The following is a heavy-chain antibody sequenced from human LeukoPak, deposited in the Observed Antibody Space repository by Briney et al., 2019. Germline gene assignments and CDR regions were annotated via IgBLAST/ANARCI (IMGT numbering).Heavy chain of an antibody. CDR2: ISSSSTYI. CDR3: ARVELEAVSYGAADF. CDR1: GFTFTSHN. J-gene: IGHJ4*02. V-gene: IGHV3-21*01. D-gene: IGHD1-26*01. Sequence: GGSLRLSCAASGFTFTSHNMNWIHQAPGKGLEWVSSISSSSTYINYADSVKGRFTISRDNAQNSLYLQMNSLRPEDTAVYYCARVELEAVSYGAADFWGQGTLVTVS.